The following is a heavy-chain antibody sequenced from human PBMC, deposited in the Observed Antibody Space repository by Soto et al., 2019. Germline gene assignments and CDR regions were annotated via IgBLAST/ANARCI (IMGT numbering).Heavy chain of an antibody. J-gene: IGHJ6*02. CDR1: GYTFTSYG. CDR2: ISAYNGNT. Sequence: QVQLVQSGAEVKKPGASVKVSCKASGYTFTSYGISWVRQSPGQGPEWMGWISAYNGNTNYAQKLQGRVTMTTDTSTSTAYMELRSLRSDDTAVYYCARLYYDSSGYYVTPSSYYYGMDVWGQGTTVTVSS. CDR3: ARLYYDSSGYYVTPSSYYYGMDV. V-gene: IGHV1-18*01. D-gene: IGHD3-22*01.